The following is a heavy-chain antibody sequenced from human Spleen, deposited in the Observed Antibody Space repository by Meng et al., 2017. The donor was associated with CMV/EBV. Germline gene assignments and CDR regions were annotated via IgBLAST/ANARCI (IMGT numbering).Heavy chain of an antibody. D-gene: IGHD2-2*01. V-gene: IGHV3-33*06. Sequence: GESLKISCAASGFTVSSYGMHWVRQAPGKGLEWVAVIWYDGSNKYYADSVKGRFTISRDNSKNTLYLQMNSLRAEDTAVYYCAKNGKGFPRDCSSTSCYYYYYGMDVWGQGTTVTVSS. CDR2: IWYDGSNK. CDR3: AKNGKGFPRDCSSTSCYYYYYGMDV. J-gene: IGHJ6*02. CDR1: GFTVSSYG.